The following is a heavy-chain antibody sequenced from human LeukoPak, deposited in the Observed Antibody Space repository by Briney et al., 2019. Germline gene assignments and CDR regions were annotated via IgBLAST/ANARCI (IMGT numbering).Heavy chain of an antibody. D-gene: IGHD6-19*01. V-gene: IGHV3-23*01. CDR3: AKDFEPTYSSGWER. CDR2: ISGSGGTP. Sequence: GGSLRLSCAASGVTFSGYAMSWGPEAPGERLGRGSAISGSGGTPYSADSVKGRFAISRDNSKNTLYLQMNSLRAEDTAVYYCAKDFEPTYSSGWERWGQGTLVTVSS. J-gene: IGHJ4*02. CDR1: GVTFSGYA.